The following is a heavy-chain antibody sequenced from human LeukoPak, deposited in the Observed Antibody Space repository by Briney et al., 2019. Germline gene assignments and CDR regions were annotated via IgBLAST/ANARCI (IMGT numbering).Heavy chain of an antibody. CDR3: ARGDYYDSSGYSQYFQH. D-gene: IGHD3-22*01. J-gene: IGHJ1*01. Sequence: GGSLRLSCAASGLTVSSNYMTWVRQAPGKGLEWVSVLYSGGSTYYADSVKGRFTISRDNSKNTLYLQMNSLRAEDTAVYYCARGDYYDSSGYSQYFQHWGQGTLVTVSS. V-gene: IGHV3-53*01. CDR2: LYSGGST. CDR1: GLTVSSNY.